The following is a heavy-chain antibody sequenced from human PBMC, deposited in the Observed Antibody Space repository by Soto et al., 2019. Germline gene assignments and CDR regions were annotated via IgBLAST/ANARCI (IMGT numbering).Heavy chain of an antibody. J-gene: IGHJ5*02. CDR2: ISPYSGNT. Sequence: GASVKVSCKASGYTFTTYDLSWVRQAPGQGLEWMGWISPYSGNTKYAQKLQGRVTMTTDTYTNTAYVELRSLRSDDTAVYYCARERSGSSHTFDPWGQGTLVTVSS. CDR3: ARERSGSSHTFDP. V-gene: IGHV1-18*01. CDR1: GYTFTTYD.